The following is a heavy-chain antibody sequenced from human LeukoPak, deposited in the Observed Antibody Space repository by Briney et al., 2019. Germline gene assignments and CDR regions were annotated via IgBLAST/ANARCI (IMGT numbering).Heavy chain of an antibody. CDR1: GFTFDDYT. D-gene: IGHD6-19*01. CDR2: ISWDGGST. Sequence: GGSLRLSCAASGFTFDDYTMHWVRQAPGKGLEWVSLISWDGGSTYYADSVKGRFTISRDNSKNSLYLQMNSLRTEDTALYYCAKDGRGVAGAGYYYYYLDFWGQGTTVTVSS. J-gene: IGHJ6*03. CDR3: AKDGRGVAGAGYYYYYLDF. V-gene: IGHV3-43*01.